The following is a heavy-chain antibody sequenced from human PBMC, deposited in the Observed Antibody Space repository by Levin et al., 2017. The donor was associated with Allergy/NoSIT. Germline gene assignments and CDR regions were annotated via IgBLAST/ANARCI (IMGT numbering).Heavy chain of an antibody. D-gene: IGHD3-22*01. V-gene: IGHV1-69*02. J-gene: IGHJ4*02. CDR1: GGTFSTYR. Sequence: SVKVSCKASGGTFSTYRLSWVRQAPGQGLEWIGRIIPILGITNYAQQFQGRVTINADKSTSTAYVELSSLRSEDTAVYYCASPAAEYFYDSSGYYYASWGQGTLVTVSS. CDR3: ASPAAEYFYDSSGYYYAS. CDR2: IIPILGIT.